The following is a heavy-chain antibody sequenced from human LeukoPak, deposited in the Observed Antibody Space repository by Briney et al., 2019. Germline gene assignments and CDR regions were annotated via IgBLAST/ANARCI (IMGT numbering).Heavy chain of an antibody. D-gene: IGHD6-6*01. J-gene: IGHJ6*03. CDR3: ARDWLYSSSSYYYYMDV. V-gene: IGHV1-46*01. CDR1: GYTFTSYY. CDR2: INPSGGST. Sequence: ASVKVSCKASGYTFTSYYMHWVRQAPGQGLEWMGIINPSGGSTSYAQKFQGRVTMTRDMSTSTVYMELSSLRSEDTAVYYCARDWLYSSSSYYYYMDVWGKGTTVTVSS.